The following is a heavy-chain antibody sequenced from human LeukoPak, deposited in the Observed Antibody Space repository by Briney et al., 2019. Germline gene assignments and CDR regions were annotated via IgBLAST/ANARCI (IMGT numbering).Heavy chain of an antibody. D-gene: IGHD2-2*01. V-gene: IGHV3-48*01. Sequence: GGSLRLSCAASGFTLSSYNMNWVRQAPGKGLEWVSYIGTTNTIYYADSVRGRFTISRDNAENSVFLQTNSLRAEDTAVYYCARATLSRVSLLDYWGQGSLVTVSS. CDR1: GFTLSSYN. CDR3: ARATLSRVSLLDY. J-gene: IGHJ4*02. CDR2: IGTTNTI.